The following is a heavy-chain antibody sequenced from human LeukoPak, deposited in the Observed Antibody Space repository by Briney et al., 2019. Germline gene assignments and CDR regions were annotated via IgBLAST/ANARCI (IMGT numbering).Heavy chain of an antibody. Sequence: GESLRLSCAASGFTFSRYWMTWVRQAPGKGLEWVANIKQDGSEKYYVDSVKGRFTISRDNAKNSLYLQMNSLRAEDTAVYYCARDSLWLGGAGYYYYDMDVWGQGTTVTVSS. J-gene: IGHJ6*02. CDR3: ARDSLWLGGAGYYYYDMDV. V-gene: IGHV3-7*01. CDR2: IKQDGSEK. D-gene: IGHD6-19*01. CDR1: GFTFSRYW.